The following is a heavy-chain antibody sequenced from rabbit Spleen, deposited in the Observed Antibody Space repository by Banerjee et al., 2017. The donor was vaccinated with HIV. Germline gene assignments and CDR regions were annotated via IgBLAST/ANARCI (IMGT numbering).Heavy chain of an antibody. V-gene: IGHV1S40*01. CDR2: IYAGSGGFT. CDR1: GFSFSSSYY. Sequence: QSLEESGGDLVKPEGSLTLTCKASGFSFSSSYYLCWVRQAPGKGLEWIGCIYAGSGGFTYYANWAKGRFSCSKTSSTTVTLQMTSLTAADTATYFCARDTASSFSSYGMDLWGPGTPRHRL. CDR3: ARDTASSFSSYGMDL. D-gene: IGHD4-2*01. J-gene: IGHJ6*01.